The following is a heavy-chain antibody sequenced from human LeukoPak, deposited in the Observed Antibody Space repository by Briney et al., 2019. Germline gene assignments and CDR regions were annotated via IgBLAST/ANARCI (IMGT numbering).Heavy chain of an antibody. CDR3: ATGNCSGGSCHAFDI. D-gene: IGHD2-15*01. J-gene: IGHJ3*02. CDR1: GFTFSSYS. V-gene: IGHV3-21*03. Sequence: GGSLRLSCAASGFTFSSYSMNWVRQAPGKGLEWVSSISSSSSYIYYADSVKGRFTISRDNAKNSLYLQMNSLKAEDAAVNYCATGNCSGGSCHAFDIWGQGTMVTVSS. CDR2: ISSSSSYI.